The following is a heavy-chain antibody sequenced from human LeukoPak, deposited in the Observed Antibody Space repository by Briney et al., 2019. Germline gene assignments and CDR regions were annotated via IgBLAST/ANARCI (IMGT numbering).Heavy chain of an antibody. CDR1: GGSISSSSYY. CDR3: ARGHPQASCYNY. Sequence: SETLSLTCTVSGGSISSSSYYWGWIRQPPGKGLEWIGRIYTTGSTDYNPSLKSRVTMSVDTSKNQFSLKLSSVTAADTAVYYCARGHPQASCYNYWGQGTLVTVSS. D-gene: IGHD2-2*02. V-gene: IGHV4-39*07. J-gene: IGHJ4*02. CDR2: IYTTGST.